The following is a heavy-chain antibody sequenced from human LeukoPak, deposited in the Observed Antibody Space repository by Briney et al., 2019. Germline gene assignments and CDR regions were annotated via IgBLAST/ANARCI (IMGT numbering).Heavy chain of an antibody. J-gene: IGHJ4*02. D-gene: IGHD1-26*01. CDR2: IIPILGIA. Sequence: SVKVSCKASGGTFSSYAIIWVRQAPGQGLEWMGRIIPILGIANYAQKFQGRVTITADKSTSTAYMELSSLRSEDTAVYYCARVDGRFDYWGQGTLVTVSS. V-gene: IGHV1-69*04. CDR1: GGTFSSYA. CDR3: ARVDGRFDY.